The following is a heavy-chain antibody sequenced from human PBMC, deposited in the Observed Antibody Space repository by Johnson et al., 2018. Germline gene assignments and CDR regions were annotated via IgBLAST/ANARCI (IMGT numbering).Heavy chain of an antibody. V-gene: IGHV3-15*05. CDR1: GFTFRNAW. D-gene: IGHD6-19*01. CDR3: ARSVEAVDYYYYYMDV. Sequence: VQLVQSGGGLVKPGGSLRLSCAASGFTFRNAWMSWVRQAPGKGTAWVGRIKSKTDGGTTDYAAPVQGRFPISRDDSKKTLYPQMNSLRAEDTALYYCARSVEAVDYYYYYMDVWGKGTTVTVSS. J-gene: IGHJ6*03. CDR2: IKSKTDGGTT.